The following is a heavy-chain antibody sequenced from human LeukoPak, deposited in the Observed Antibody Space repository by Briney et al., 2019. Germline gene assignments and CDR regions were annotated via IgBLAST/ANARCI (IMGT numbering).Heavy chain of an antibody. CDR1: GYSFTSYW. CDR2: IYPGDSDT. Sequence: GESLKISCKGSGYSFTSYWIGWVRQMPGKDLEWMGIIYPGDSDTRYSPSFQGQVTISADKSLSTAYLQWSSLKASDTAMYYCARGSGSYHTAYMNWGQGSLVTVSS. CDR3: ARGSGSYHTAYMN. D-gene: IGHD1-26*01. V-gene: IGHV5-51*01. J-gene: IGHJ4*02.